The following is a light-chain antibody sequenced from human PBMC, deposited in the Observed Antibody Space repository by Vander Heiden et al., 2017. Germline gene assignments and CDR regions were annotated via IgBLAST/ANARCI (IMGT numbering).Light chain of an antibody. CDR2: ASS. CDR1: QSISTY. CDR3: QQSDSFPLT. J-gene: IGKJ2*01. V-gene: IGKV1-39*01. Sequence: DIQMTQSPSSLSAFVGDRVTITCRASQSISTYLNWYQHKPGKAPKFLIYASSSLRSGVPSRFSGSGSGTDFTLTISSLQPEDFATYYCQQSDSFPLTFGQGTKVEIK.